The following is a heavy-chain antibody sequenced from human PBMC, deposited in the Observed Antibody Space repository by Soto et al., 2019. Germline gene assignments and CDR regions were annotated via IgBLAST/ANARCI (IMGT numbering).Heavy chain of an antibody. CDR1: GASVSSNSVA. D-gene: IGHD3-3*01. Sequence: QVQLQQSGPGLVKPSQTLSLTCAISGASVSSNSVAWNWIRQSPSRGLEWLGRTYYRSKWYNDYGVTVKGRITINPETSQNQFSLQLNSVTPEDTAVYYCARGRFNAFGIWGQGTMVTVSS. J-gene: IGHJ3*02. V-gene: IGHV6-1*01. CDR3: ARGRFNAFGI. CDR2: TYYRSKWYN.